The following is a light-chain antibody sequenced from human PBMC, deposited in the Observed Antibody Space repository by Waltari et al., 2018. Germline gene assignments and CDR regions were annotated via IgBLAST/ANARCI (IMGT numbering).Light chain of an antibody. CDR2: GAS. CDR1: QSVGTF. V-gene: IGKV3-15*01. CDR3: QQYNAWPPEAYT. J-gene: IGKJ2*01. Sequence: EVVMTQSPATLSVSPGERAIHSCRASQSVGTFLAWYQQKPGQAPRLLISGASTRATGIPARFSGRGSGTEFTLTINGLQSDDFAVYYCQQYNAWPPEAYTFGQGTKLEIK.